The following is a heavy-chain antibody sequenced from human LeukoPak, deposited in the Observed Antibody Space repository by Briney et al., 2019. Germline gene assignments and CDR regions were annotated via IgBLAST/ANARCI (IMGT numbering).Heavy chain of an antibody. Sequence: PGGSLRLSCAASGFTFYSYGMSWVRQAPGKGLEWVSAISGSGDSTYYAGSVKGRFTISRDNSKNTLYLQMNSLRAEDTAVYYCAKGFGLLWFGELAGDAFDIWGQGTMVTVSS. CDR3: AKGFGLLWFGELAGDAFDI. D-gene: IGHD3-10*01. CDR2: ISGSGDST. V-gene: IGHV3-23*01. J-gene: IGHJ3*02. CDR1: GFTFYSYG.